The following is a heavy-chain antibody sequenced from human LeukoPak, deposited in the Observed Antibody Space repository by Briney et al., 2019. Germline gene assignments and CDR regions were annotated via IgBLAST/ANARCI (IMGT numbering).Heavy chain of an antibody. J-gene: IGHJ4*02. V-gene: IGHV1-3*04. CDR1: GYTFTNYG. Sequence: AASVKVSCKTSGYTFTNYGMHWVRQAPRQSLEWMGWINTGNGNTKSSQKFQDRVTLTRDTSASTAYMELSRLRSDDTAVYYCARDRGDDTVSYFDYWGQGTLVTVSS. CDR3: ARDRGDDTVSYFDY. CDR2: INTGNGNT. D-gene: IGHD3-22*01.